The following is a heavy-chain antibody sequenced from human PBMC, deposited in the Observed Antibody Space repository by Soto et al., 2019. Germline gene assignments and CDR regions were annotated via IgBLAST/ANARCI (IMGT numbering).Heavy chain of an antibody. CDR2: ISYAGSDK. CDR1: GFTFANYP. J-gene: IGHJ4*02. Sequence: QVQLVESGGDVVQPGRSLRLSCAASGFTFANYPMHWVRQAPGEGLEWVALISYAGSDKYYADSVKGRFTISRDKSRNPLELQKNSLRAEDSAVYYCARARTPGLHWLTWYCDNWGQGSLVTISS. V-gene: IGHV3-30-3*01. D-gene: IGHD3-22*01. CDR3: ARARTPGLHWLTWYCDN.